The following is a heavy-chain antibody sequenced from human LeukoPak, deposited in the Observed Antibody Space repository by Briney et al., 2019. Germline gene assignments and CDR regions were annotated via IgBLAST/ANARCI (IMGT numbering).Heavy chain of an antibody. Sequence: GGSLRLSRAASGFTFSSYAMSWVRQAPGKGLEWVSAISGSGGSTYYADSVKGRFTISRDNSKNTLYLQMNSLRAEDTAVYYCARDRSMVRGEGFDYWGQGTLVTVSS. CDR3: ARDRSMVRGEGFDY. J-gene: IGHJ4*02. V-gene: IGHV3-23*01. CDR1: GFTFSSYA. D-gene: IGHD3-10*01. CDR2: ISGSGGST.